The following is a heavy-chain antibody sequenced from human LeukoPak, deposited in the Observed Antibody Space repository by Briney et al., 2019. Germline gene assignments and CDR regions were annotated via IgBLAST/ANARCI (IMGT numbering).Heavy chain of an antibody. Sequence: HPGGSLRLSCAASGFTFSSYSMNWVRQAPGKGLEWVSYISGSSSTIYYADSVKGRFTISRDNAKNSLYLQMNSLRAEDTAVYYCASHDSEGYFDYWGQGTLVTVSS. CDR3: ASHDSEGYFDY. CDR2: ISGSSSTI. V-gene: IGHV3-48*01. J-gene: IGHJ4*02. CDR1: GFTFSSYS. D-gene: IGHD3-22*01.